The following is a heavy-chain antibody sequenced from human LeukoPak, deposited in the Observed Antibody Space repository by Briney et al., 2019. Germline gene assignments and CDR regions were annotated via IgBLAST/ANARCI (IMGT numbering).Heavy chain of an antibody. J-gene: IGHJ4*02. CDR1: GGSISSSNW. D-gene: IGHD3-16*01. CDR3: ARVTYDYVWGSSPGSFDY. Sequence: TSGTLSLTCAVSGGSISSSNWWSWVRQPPGKGLEWIGEIYHSGSTNYNPSLKSRVTISVDKSKNQFSLKLSSVTAADTAVYYCARVTYDYVWGSSPGSFDYWGQGTLVTVSS. CDR2: IYHSGST. V-gene: IGHV4-4*02.